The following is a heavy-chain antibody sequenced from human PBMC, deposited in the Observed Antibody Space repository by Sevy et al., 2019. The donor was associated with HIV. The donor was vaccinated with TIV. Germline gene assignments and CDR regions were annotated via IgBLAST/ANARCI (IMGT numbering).Heavy chain of an antibody. V-gene: IGHV3-23*01. D-gene: IGHD1-26*01. CDR3: ANAYSGSYSHSYLYALDV. CDR1: GFTFRSHG. J-gene: IGHJ6*02. Sequence: GGSLRLSCAASGFTFRSHGMNWVRQPPGKGLEWVSAIGGSGSDTYFADSVKGRFTISRDNSKNTVYLEMNSLRNEDTAIYFCANAYSGSYSHSYLYALDVWGQGTTVTVSS. CDR2: IGGSGSDT.